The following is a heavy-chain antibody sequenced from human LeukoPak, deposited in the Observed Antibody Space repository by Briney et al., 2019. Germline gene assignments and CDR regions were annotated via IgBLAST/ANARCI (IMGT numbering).Heavy chain of an antibody. Sequence: SETLYLTCTVSGGSISSGSYYRSWIRQPAGKGLEWIGRIYTSGSTNYNPSLKSRVTTSVDTSKNQFSLKLSSVTAADTAVYYCARISSGWFVGLDYWGQGTLVTVSS. J-gene: IGHJ4*02. CDR3: ARISSGWFVGLDY. CDR1: GGSISSGSYY. D-gene: IGHD6-19*01. CDR2: IYTSGST. V-gene: IGHV4-61*02.